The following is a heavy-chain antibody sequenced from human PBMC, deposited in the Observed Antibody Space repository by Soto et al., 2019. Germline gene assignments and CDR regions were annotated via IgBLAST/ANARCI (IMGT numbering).Heavy chain of an antibody. J-gene: IGHJ4*02. V-gene: IGHV1-69*02. CDR1: GGTFSSYT. Sequence: ASVKVSCKASGGTFSSYTISWVRQAPGQGLEWMGRIIPILGIANYAQKFQGRVTITADKSTSTAYMELSSLRSEDTAVYYCARASGLGITGTWALDYWGQGTLVTVSS. CDR2: IIPILGIA. CDR3: ARASGLGITGTWALDY. D-gene: IGHD1-7*01.